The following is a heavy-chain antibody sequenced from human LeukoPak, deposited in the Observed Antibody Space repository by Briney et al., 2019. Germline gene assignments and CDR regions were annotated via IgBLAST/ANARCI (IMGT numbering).Heavy chain of an antibody. D-gene: IGHD2-15*01. J-gene: IGHJ4*02. Sequence: GGSLRLSCAASGFTFITYAMSWVRQAPGKGPEWVSTISGSGRSTYYADSVKGRFTISRDNSKNTPYLQMNSLKTEDTAMYYCTTARYCSGGGCYYHIHWGQGTLVTVFS. CDR2: ISGSGRST. CDR1: GFTFITYA. V-gene: IGHV3-23*01. CDR3: TTARYCSGGGCYYHIH.